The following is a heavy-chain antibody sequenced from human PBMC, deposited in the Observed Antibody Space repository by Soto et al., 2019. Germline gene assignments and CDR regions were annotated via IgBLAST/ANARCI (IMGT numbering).Heavy chain of an antibody. V-gene: IGHV4-39*01. D-gene: IGHD6-19*01. CDR2: IYYSGST. J-gene: IGHJ6*02. Sequence: PSETLSLTCTVSGGSISSSSYYWGWIRQPPGKGLEWIGSIYYSGSTYYNPSLKSRVTISVDTSKNQFSLKLSSVTAADTAVYYCARRQEGQWLLASTVGGMDVWGQGTTVTVSS. CDR3: ARRQEGQWLLASTVGGMDV. CDR1: GGSISSSSYY.